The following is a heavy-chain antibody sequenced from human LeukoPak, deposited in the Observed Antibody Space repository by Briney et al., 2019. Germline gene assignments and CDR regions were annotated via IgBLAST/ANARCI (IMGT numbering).Heavy chain of an antibody. CDR3: ARYGPDDSPCDY. CDR1: GFIFSSHG. J-gene: IGHJ4*02. Sequence: GGSLRLSCAASGFIFSSHGMHWVRQAPGKGLEGVAFIRYDGNNKYYADSVKGRFTISRDNAKNSLYLQMNSLRAEDTAMYYCARYGPDDSPCDYWGQGTLVTVSS. D-gene: IGHD3-3*01. V-gene: IGHV3-30*02. CDR2: IRYDGNNK.